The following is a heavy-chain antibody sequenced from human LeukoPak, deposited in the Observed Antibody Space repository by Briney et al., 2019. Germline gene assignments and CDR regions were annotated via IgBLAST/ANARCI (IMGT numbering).Heavy chain of an antibody. CDR3: AKDNYGGFRIYAFDI. CDR1: GFTFSSYA. CDR2: ISGSGGGT. J-gene: IGHJ3*02. Sequence: GGSLRLSCAASGFTFSSYAMSRVRQAPGKGLEWVSGISGSGGGTYYADSVKGRFTISRDNSKNTLSLQMNSLRVEDTAVYYCAKDNYGGFRIYAFDIWGQGTLVTVSS. D-gene: IGHD4-17*01. V-gene: IGHV3-23*01.